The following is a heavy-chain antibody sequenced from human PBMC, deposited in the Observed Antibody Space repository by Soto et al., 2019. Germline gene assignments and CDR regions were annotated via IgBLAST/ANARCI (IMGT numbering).Heavy chain of an antibody. CDR2: IIPIFGTA. V-gene: IGHV1-69*13. J-gene: IGHJ6*02. D-gene: IGHD2-2*02. CDR3: ASPYCSSTSCYRFVYYGMDV. Sequence: SVKVSCKASGGTFSSYAISWVRQAPGQGLEWMGGIIPIFGTANYAQKFQGRVTITADESTSTAYMELSSLRSEDTAVYYCASPYCSSTSCYRFVYYGMDVWGQGTTVTVSS. CDR1: GGTFSSYA.